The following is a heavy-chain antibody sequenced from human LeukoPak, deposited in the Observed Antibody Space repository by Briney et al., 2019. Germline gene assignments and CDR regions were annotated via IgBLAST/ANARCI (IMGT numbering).Heavy chain of an antibody. Sequence: ASVKVSCKSSGYTFTTYGITWVRQAPGQGLEWMGWISTDNGDTNYAQKLQGRVAMTTDTSTSTAYMELRSLRSDDTAVYYCAREGLGELTLDCWGQGTLVTVSS. V-gene: IGHV1-18*01. CDR3: AREGLGELTLDC. J-gene: IGHJ4*02. D-gene: IGHD3-16*01. CDR1: GYTFTTYG. CDR2: ISTDNGDT.